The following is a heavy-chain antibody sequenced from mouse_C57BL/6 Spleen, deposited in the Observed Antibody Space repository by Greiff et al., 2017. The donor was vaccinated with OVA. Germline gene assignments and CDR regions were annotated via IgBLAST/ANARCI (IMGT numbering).Heavy chain of an antibody. V-gene: IGHV1-9*01. D-gene: IGHD1-1*01. CDR2: ILPGSGST. Sequence: QVQLKESGAELMKPGASVKLSCKATGYTFTGYWIEWVKQRPGHGLEWIGEILPGSGSTNYNEKFKGKATFTADTSSNTAYMQLSSLTTEDSAIYYCAREVHYYGSSYVGYFDYWGQGTTLTVSS. CDR3: AREVHYYGSSYVGYFDY. CDR1: GYTFTGYW. J-gene: IGHJ2*01.